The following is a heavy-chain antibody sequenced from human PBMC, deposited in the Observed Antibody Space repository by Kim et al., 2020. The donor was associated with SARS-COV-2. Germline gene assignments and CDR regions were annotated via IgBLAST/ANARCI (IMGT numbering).Heavy chain of an antibody. CDR2: INPNSGGT. J-gene: IGHJ4*02. CDR3: ARDQYYYDSSGYYIY. CDR1: GYTFTGYY. Sequence: ASVKVSCKASGYTFTGYYMHWVRQAPGQGLEWMGWINPNSGGTNYAQKFQGRVTMTRDTSISTAYMELSRLRSDDTAVYYCARDQYYYDSSGYYIYWGQGTLVTVSS. V-gene: IGHV1-2*02. D-gene: IGHD3-22*01.